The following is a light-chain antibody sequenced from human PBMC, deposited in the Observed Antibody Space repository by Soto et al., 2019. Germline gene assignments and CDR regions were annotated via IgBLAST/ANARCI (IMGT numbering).Light chain of an antibody. J-gene: IGKJ1*01. CDR2: KAS. V-gene: IGKV1-5*03. Sequence: DIEMTQSPSTLSASVGDRVTITCRASQSISTWLAWYQQKPGKAPKLLSYKASSLEGRVPSRFSGSGSGTGSTLTISSLQPDDLATYYCQQYNDYSLWTFGQGTKVEIK. CDR3: QQYNDYSLWT. CDR1: QSISTW.